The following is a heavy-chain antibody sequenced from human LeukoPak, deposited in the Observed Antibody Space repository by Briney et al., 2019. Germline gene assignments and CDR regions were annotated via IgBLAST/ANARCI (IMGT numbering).Heavy chain of an antibody. CDR3: ASHFFMDNDAFDI. V-gene: IGHV1-2*02. CDR1: GYTFTGYY. D-gene: IGHD2-2*03. CDR2: INPNSGGT. J-gene: IGHJ3*02. Sequence: ASVKVSCKASGYTFTGYYMHWVRQAPGQGLEWMGWINPNSGGTNYAQKFQGRVTMARDTSISTAYMELSRLRSDDTAVYYCASHFFMDNDAFDIWGQGTMVTVSS.